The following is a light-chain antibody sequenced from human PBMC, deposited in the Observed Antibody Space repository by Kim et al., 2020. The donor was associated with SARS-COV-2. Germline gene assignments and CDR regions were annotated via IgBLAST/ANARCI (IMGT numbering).Light chain of an antibody. Sequence: RVTIDFSGGASNIGTSPVNWYHQRPGTAPKHLIYRDNQRPSGVPDRFSGSKSGTAASPASSGLQSEDEADYYCAARDDTLNGHVVFGGGTQLTVL. CDR2: RDN. V-gene: IGLV1-44*01. CDR1: ASNIGTSP. CDR3: AARDDTLNGHVV. J-gene: IGLJ2*01.